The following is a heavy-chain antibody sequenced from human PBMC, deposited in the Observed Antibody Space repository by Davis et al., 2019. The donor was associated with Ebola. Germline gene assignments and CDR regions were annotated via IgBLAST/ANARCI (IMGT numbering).Heavy chain of an antibody. CDR1: GFTFSSYS. Sequence: GGSLRLSCAASGFTFSSYSMNWVRQAPGKGLEWVSSISSSSSYIYYADSVKGRFTISRDNAKNSLYLQMNSLRAEDTAVYYCARRYSSGYYFLDYWGQGTLVTVSS. D-gene: IGHD3-22*01. V-gene: IGHV3-21*01. CDR3: ARRYSSGYYFLDY. CDR2: ISSSSSYI. J-gene: IGHJ4*02.